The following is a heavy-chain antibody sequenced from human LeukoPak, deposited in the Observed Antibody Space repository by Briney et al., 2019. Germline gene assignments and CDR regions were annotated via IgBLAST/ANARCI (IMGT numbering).Heavy chain of an antibody. D-gene: IGHD2-2*01. CDR3: ARDRSYTTSCYPYYYYMDV. Sequence: GGSLRLSCAASGFTVSSNYMSWVRQAPGKGLEWASVIYSGGSTYYADSVKGRFTISRDNSRNTLYLQMNSLRAEDTAVYYCARDRSYTTSCYPYYYYMDVWGKGTTVTVSS. CDR1: GFTVSSNY. V-gene: IGHV3-66*02. CDR2: IYSGGST. J-gene: IGHJ6*03.